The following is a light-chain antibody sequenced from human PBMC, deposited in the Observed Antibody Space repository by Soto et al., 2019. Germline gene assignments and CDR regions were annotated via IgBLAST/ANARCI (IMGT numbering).Light chain of an antibody. V-gene: IGKV3-20*01. CDR2: GAS. J-gene: IGKJ1*01. CDR1: RGVSANY. Sequence: IVLTQSPCTLSWSPGAVATLSCRASRGVSANYLAWYQQKPGQAPTLLIYGASIRAAGIPDRFSGSGSGTDFTLTISRLEPEDFAVYYCQQYGSSGTFGQGTKVDI. CDR3: QQYGSSGT.